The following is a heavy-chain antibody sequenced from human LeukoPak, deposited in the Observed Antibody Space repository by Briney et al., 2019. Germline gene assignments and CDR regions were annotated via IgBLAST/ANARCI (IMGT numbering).Heavy chain of an antibody. CDR2: IYYSGST. J-gene: IGHJ4*02. V-gene: IGHV4-39*07. D-gene: IGHD6-13*01. CDR3: ARDPLGIAAAGTEVDY. CDR1: GGSISSSSYY. Sequence: PSETLSLTCTVSGGSISSSSYYWGWIRQPPGKGLEWIGSIYYSGSTYYNPSLKSRVTISVDTSKNQFSLKLSSVTAADTAVYYCARDPLGIAAAGTEVDYWGQGTLVTVSS.